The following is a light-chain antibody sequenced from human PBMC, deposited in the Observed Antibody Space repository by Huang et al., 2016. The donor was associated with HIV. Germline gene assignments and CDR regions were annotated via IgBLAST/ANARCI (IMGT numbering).Light chain of an antibody. V-gene: IGKV3-15*01. J-gene: IGKJ3*01. Sequence: ERVMTQSPVTLSVSPVERATFSCRASPSISSKLAWYQQKPGQAPRLLIYGASTRATGIPARFSGSGSGTEFTLTISSLQSEDFAVYYCQQYNNWPFTFGPGTRVDIK. CDR1: PSISSK. CDR2: GAS. CDR3: QQYNNWPFT.